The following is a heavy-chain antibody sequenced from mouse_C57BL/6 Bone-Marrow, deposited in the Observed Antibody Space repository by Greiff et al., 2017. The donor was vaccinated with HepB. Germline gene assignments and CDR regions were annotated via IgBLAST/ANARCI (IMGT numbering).Heavy chain of an antibody. CDR3: ARLATVVATDYAMDY. CDR2: IDPSDSYT. J-gene: IGHJ4*01. D-gene: IGHD1-1*01. CDR1: GYTFTSYW. V-gene: IGHV1-69*01. Sequence: QVQLQQPGAELVMPGASVKLSCKASGYTFTSYWMHWVQQRPGQGLEWIGEIDPSDSYTNYNQKFKGKSTLTVDKSSSTAYMQLSSLTSEDSAVYYCARLATVVATDYAMDYWGQGTSVTVSS.